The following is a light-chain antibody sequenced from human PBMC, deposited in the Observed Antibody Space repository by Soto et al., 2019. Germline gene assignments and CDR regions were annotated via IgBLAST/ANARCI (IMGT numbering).Light chain of an antibody. Sequence: EIVLTQSPGTLSLSPGERATLSCRASQSVSSNYLAWYQLKPGQAPRLLIYGASSWATGVPDRFSGSGSGTDFTLTISRLEPEDFAVYYCQQYGSSPLTFGGGTKVEIK. CDR1: QSVSSNY. J-gene: IGKJ4*01. V-gene: IGKV3-20*01. CDR2: GAS. CDR3: QQYGSSPLT.